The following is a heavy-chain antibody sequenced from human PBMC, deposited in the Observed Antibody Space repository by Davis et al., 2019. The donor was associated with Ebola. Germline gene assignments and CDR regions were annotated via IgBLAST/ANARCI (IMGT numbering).Heavy chain of an antibody. V-gene: IGHV3-33*01. J-gene: IGHJ6*02. CDR2: IWYDGGDK. D-gene: IGHD6-25*01. Sequence: GESLKISCAASGFAFRSYGMHWVRQAPGKGLEWVALIWYDGGDKDYADSVKGRFTISRDNSKNTVYLQMNSLRAEDTAVYYCARDKEAAANYGMDVWGQGTTVTVSS. CDR3: ARDKEAAANYGMDV. CDR1: GFAFRSYG.